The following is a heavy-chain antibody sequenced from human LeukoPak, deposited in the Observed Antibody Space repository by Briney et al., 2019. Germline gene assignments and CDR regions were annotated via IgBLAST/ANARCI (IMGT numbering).Heavy chain of an antibody. J-gene: IGHJ4*02. CDR3: AKAGSWYPYFFDY. D-gene: IGHD6-13*01. Sequence: GGSLRLSCAASGFTFSSYAMSWVRQPPGKGLEWVSAISGSGGSTYYADSVKGRFTISRDNSKNTLYLQMNSLRAEDAAVYYCAKAGSWYPYFFDYWGQGTLVTVSS. V-gene: IGHV3-23*01. CDR2: ISGSGGST. CDR1: GFTFSSYA.